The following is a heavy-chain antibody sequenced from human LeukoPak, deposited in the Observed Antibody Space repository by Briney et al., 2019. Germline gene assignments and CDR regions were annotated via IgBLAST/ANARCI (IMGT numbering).Heavy chain of an antibody. D-gene: IGHD1-26*01. CDR1: GGSISSGGYY. CDR2: IYYSGST. V-gene: IGHV4-31*03. J-gene: IGHJ4*02. CDR3: ARDRYSGSYYDY. Sequence: SETLSLTCTVSGGSISSGGYYWSWIRQHPGKGLEWIGYIYYSGSTYYNPSLKSGVTISVDTSKNQFSLKLSSVTAADTAVYYCARDRYSGSYYDYWGQGTLVTVSS.